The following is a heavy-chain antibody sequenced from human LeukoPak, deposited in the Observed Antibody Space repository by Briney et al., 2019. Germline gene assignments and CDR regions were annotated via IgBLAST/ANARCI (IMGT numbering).Heavy chain of an antibody. CDR3: ARVFDSGSQAYFYYMGV. CDR1: GGSFSGYY. J-gene: IGHJ6*03. Sequence: SETLSLTCAVYGGSFSGYYWSWIRQPPGKGLEWIGEINHSGSTNYNPSLKSRVTISVDTSKNQFSLKVSSVTAADTAVYYCARVFDSGSQAYFYYMGVWGKGTTVTISS. V-gene: IGHV4-34*01. CDR2: INHSGST. D-gene: IGHD3-10*01.